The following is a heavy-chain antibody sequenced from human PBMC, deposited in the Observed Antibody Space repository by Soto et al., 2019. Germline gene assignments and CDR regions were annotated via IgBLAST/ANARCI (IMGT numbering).Heavy chain of an antibody. J-gene: IGHJ4*02. CDR2: IYYSGST. Sequence: PSETLSLTCTVSGGSISSYYWSWLRQPPGKGLEWIGHIYYSGSTNYNPSLKSRVTISVDTSKNQFSLKLSSVTAADTAVYYCARYSSGYYYVFDYWGQGTLVT. V-gene: IGHV4-59*01. CDR1: GGSISSYY. CDR3: ARYSSGYYYVFDY. D-gene: IGHD3-22*01.